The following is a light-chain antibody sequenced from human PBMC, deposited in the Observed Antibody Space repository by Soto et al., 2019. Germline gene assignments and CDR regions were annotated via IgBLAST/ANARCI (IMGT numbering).Light chain of an antibody. CDR1: QSVSSN. Sequence: EMAMTQSPATLSMSPGERATLSCRASQSVSSNLAWYQQKPGQAPRLLIYGASTRATDIPARFSGSGSGTEFTLTIRTLQSEDFAIYYCQQYDNWPPGTFGQGTTGDIK. V-gene: IGKV3-15*01. J-gene: IGKJ1*01. CDR2: GAS. CDR3: QQYDNWPPGT.